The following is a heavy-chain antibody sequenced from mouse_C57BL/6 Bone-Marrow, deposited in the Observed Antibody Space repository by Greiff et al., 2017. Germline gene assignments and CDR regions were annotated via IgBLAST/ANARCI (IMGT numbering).Heavy chain of an antibody. CDR3: ARPTINWYFDV. CDR2: ISNGGGST. CDR1: GFTFSDYY. D-gene: IGHD2-12*01. Sequence: EVHLVESGGGLVQPGGSLKLSCAASGFTFSDYYMYWVRQTPEKRLEWVAYISNGGGSTYYPDTVKGRYTISRDTAKNTLYLQMSRLKSEDTAMYYCARPTINWYFDVWGTGTTVTVSA. V-gene: IGHV5-12*01. J-gene: IGHJ1*03.